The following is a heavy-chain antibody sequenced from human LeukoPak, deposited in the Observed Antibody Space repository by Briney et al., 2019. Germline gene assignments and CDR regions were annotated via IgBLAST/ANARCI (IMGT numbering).Heavy chain of an antibody. CDR3: AKDGTTTAGRCSA. J-gene: IGHJ5*02. D-gene: IGHD1-1*01. Sequence: GGSLRLSCAASGFTFSIYGMHWVRQAPGKGLEWVAFIRYDGSIKYYADSVKGRFTISRDNSKNTVYMQMNSLRPEDTAVYYCAKDGTTTAGRCSAWGQGTLVTVSS. V-gene: IGHV3-30*02. CDR2: IRYDGSIK. CDR1: GFTFSIYG.